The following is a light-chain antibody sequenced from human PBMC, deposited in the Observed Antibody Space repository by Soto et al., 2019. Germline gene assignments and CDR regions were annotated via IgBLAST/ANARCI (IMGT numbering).Light chain of an antibody. CDR1: QNTTNY. CDR2: DAS. CDR3: QHYDFLLRRT. V-gene: IGKV1-33*01. Sequence: DIQMTQSPSSLSPSVGDRVTITCQASQNTTNYLNWYQQKPGRAPKLLIYDASNLEAGVPSRFSGSGSGTDFTLTISSLQPEDIATDYCQHYDFLLRRTFGQGTKVDIK. J-gene: IGKJ1*01.